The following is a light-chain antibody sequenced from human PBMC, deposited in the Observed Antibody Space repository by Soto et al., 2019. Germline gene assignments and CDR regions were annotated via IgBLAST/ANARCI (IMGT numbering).Light chain of an antibody. V-gene: IGKV3-20*01. CDR2: GAS. Sequence: IVLTQSPDTLSLSPGERVTLSCRASQRMTNNFLAWFQQKPGLAPRLLIHGASTRASGVPDRFTGGGSGTDFVLTISRVEPEDFAVYCCQQYGRSPFTFGQGTKLQIK. CDR1: QRMTNNF. CDR3: QQYGRSPFT. J-gene: IGKJ2*01.